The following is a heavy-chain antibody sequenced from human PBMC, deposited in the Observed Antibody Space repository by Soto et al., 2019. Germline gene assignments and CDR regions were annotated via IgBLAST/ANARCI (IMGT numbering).Heavy chain of an antibody. V-gene: IGHV4-28*01. CDR1: GCSISGINW. CDR3: ARREIQGPIDY. D-gene: IGHD1-26*01. Sequence: PSETRWVTCAVSGCSISGINWWGWIRQPPGKGLEWIGYIYYSGTTYYNPSLKSRVTMSVDTSKNQFSLKLTSVTAVDTAVYYCARREIQGPIDYWGQG. CDR2: IYYSGTT. J-gene: IGHJ4*02.